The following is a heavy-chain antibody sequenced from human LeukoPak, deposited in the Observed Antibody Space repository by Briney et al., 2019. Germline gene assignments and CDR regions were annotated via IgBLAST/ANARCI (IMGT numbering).Heavy chain of an antibody. CDR3: VTDQLRSGPFDY. CDR2: FDPEDGET. D-gene: IGHD3-22*01. J-gene: IGHJ4*02. V-gene: IGHV1-24*01. Sequence: GASVKVSCKVSGNTLTELSMHWVRQAPGKGLEWMGGFDPEDGETIYAQKFQGRVTMTEDTSTDTAYMELSSLRSEDTAVYYCVTDQLRSGPFDYWGQGTLVTVSS. CDR1: GNTLTELS.